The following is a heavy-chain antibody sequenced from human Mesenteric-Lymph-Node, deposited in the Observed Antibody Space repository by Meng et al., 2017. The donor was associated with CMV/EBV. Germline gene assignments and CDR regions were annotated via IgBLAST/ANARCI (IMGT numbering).Heavy chain of an antibody. Sequence: SETLSLTCTVSGGSITTFYWNWIRQPPGKGLEWIGNVYYTGSTNYNPSLKSRVTISLDTSKNQFSLKLSSVTAADTAVYYCARDVGYCSSTSCSQGQFDYWGQGTLVTVSS. J-gene: IGHJ4*02. D-gene: IGHD2-2*01. CDR1: GGSITTFY. CDR2: VYYTGST. V-gene: IGHV4-59*01. CDR3: ARDVGYCSSTSCSQGQFDY.